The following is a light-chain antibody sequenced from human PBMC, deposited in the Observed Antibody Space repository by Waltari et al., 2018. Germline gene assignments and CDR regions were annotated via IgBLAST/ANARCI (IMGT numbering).Light chain of an antibody. Sequence: DIQLTQPPSTLSAFVGDRVTITCRASDSITDWLAWYQQRPGQAPKLLIYKASTLQSGVPPRFSGSGSGTEFTLTISSLQPEDFGIYYCQQYNNYPKTFGQGTKVEIK. V-gene: IGKV1-5*03. J-gene: IGKJ1*01. CDR1: DSITDW. CDR3: QQYNNYPKT. CDR2: KAS.